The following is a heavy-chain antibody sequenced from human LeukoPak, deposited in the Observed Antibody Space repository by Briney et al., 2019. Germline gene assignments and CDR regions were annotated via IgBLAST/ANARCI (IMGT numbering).Heavy chain of an antibody. D-gene: IGHD3-10*01. J-gene: IGHJ4*02. CDR2: IIPIFGTA. Sequence: ASVKVSCKASGGTFSSYAISWVRQAPGQGLEWMGGIIPIFGTANYAQKFQGRVTITTDESTSTAYMELSSLRSEDTAVYYCVREDTSGSGSTFDYWGQGTLVTVSS. CDR3: VREDTSGSGSTFDY. V-gene: IGHV1-69*05. CDR1: GGTFSSYA.